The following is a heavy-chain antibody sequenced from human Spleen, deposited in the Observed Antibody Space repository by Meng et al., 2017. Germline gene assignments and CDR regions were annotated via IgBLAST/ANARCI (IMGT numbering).Heavy chain of an antibody. CDR1: GYTFTGYY. Sequence: ASVKVSCKASGYTFTGYYMHWVRQAPGQGLEWMGWINPKSGDTNFAQKFQGRVTMTRDTSISTAYMELSRLGSDNTAVFFCASYFQAMGYGMYVWGQGTTVTVSS. CDR2: INPKSGDT. V-gene: IGHV1-2*02. CDR3: ASYFQAMGYGMYV. D-gene: IGHD5-18*01. J-gene: IGHJ6*02.